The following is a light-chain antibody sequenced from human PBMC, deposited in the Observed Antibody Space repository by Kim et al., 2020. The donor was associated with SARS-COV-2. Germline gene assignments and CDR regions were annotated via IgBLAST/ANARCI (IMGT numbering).Light chain of an antibody. CDR1: QSVSSN. CDR2: GAS. Sequence: SPGERATLSCRASQSVSSNLAWYQQKPGQAPRLLIYGASTRATGVPARFSGSGSGTEFTLTISSLQSEDFAIYYCQQYNNWPQTFGQGTKVDIK. J-gene: IGKJ1*01. V-gene: IGKV3-15*01. CDR3: QQYNNWPQT.